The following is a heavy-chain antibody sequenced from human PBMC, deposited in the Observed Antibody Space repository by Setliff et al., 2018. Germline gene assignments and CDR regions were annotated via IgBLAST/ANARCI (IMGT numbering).Heavy chain of an antibody. CDR1: GFTLSSSA. V-gene: IGHV3-23*01. CDR3: AKHGAYNDFLTGYNFYYDMDV. J-gene: IGHJ6*02. D-gene: IGHD3-9*01. CDR2: ISSTITST. Sequence: GGSLRLSCAASGFTLSSSAMAWVRQAPGKGLEWVSAISSTITSTYHADSVKGRFTIPRDNSKNTLYLQMNGLRAEDTAVYYCAKHGAYNDFLTGYNFYYDMDVWGQGTTVTVSS.